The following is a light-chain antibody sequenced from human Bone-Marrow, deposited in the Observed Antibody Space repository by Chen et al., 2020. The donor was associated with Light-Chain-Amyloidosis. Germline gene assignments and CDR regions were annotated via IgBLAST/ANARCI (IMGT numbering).Light chain of an antibody. CDR3: QQYGTSPLT. V-gene: IGKV3-20*01. CDR1: QTISSNS. Sequence: EIVLTQSPGTLSLSPGEGANLSCRASQTISSNSLTWDQQKFGQAPRLLIYGSSSRAPGIPDRFTVSGSGTDFTLTINRLEPEDFAMYYCQQYGTSPLTFGGGTKVEIK. J-gene: IGKJ4*01. CDR2: GSS.